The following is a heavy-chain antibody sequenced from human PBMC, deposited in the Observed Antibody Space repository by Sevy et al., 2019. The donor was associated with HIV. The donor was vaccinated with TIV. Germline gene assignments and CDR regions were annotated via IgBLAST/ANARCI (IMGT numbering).Heavy chain of an antibody. D-gene: IGHD3-10*01. CDR1: GYIFTDYY. Sequence: ASVKVSCKASGYIFTDYYIHWLRQGPGQRLEWMGWINADTGEAKAAQDFKGSLTLTRDRSTTTAHMDLNGLTSDDTAIYFYGRGGKKSNVHVGVFGSIYYYGLDVWGQGTSVTVSS. J-gene: IGHJ6*02. V-gene: IGHV1-2*02. CDR3: GRGGKKSNVHVGVFGSIYYYGLDV. CDR2: INADTGEA.